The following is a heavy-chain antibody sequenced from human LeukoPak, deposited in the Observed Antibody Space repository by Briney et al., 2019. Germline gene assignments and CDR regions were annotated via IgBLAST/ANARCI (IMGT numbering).Heavy chain of an antibody. J-gene: IGHJ6*03. CDR3: ARSSWRSAWYYYMDV. D-gene: IGHD3-3*01. CDR1: GGTFGSYA. Sequence: SVKVSCKASGGTFGSYAISWVRQAPGQGLEWMGGIIPIFGTANCAQKFQGRVTITTDESTSTAYMELSSLRSEDTAGYYCARSSWRSAWYYYMDVWGKGTTVTVSS. V-gene: IGHV1-69*05. CDR2: IIPIFGTA.